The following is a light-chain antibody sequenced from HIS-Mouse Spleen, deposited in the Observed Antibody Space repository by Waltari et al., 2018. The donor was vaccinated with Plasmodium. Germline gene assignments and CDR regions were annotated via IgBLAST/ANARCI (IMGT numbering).Light chain of an antibody. CDR2: LNSDGSH. CDR1: SGHSSYA. J-gene: IGLJ2*01. V-gene: IGLV4-69*01. Sequence: QLVLTQSPSASVSLGASVKLTCTLSSGHSSYAIAWHQQQPEKGPRYLMKLNSDGSHSKGDGIPDRFSGSSSGAERYLTISSLQSEDEADYYCQTWGTGMGVFGGGTKLTVL. CDR3: QTWGTGMGV.